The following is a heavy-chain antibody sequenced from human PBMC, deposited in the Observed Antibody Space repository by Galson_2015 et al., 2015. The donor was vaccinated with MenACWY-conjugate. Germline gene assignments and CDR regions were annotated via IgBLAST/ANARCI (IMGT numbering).Heavy chain of an antibody. D-gene: IGHD6-19*01. CDR2: INHSGST. CDR3: ARTRGAYSSGWYGSWFDP. Sequence: ETLSLTCAVYGGSFSGYYWSWLRQPPGKGLEWIGEINHSGSTNHNPSLKSRVTISVDTSKNQFYLKLSSVTAADTAVYYCARTRGAYSSGWYGSWFDPWGQGTLVTVSS. CDR1: GGSFSGYY. J-gene: IGHJ5*02. V-gene: IGHV4-34*01.